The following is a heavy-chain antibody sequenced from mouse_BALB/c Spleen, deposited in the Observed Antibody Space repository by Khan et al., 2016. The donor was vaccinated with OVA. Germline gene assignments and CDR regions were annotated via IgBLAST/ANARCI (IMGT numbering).Heavy chain of an antibody. CDR1: GYTFTDYV. CDR2: IYPGSGTT. J-gene: IGHJ3*01. Sequence: QVRLQQPGPELVKPGASVKMSCKASGYTFTDYVINWVKQRTGQGLEWIGEIYPGSGTTYYNEKFKGKATLTADKSSNTAYMQLSSLTSEDSAVYFCAKNYASWFAYWGQGTLVTVSA. CDR3: AKNYASWFAY. V-gene: IGHV1-77*01.